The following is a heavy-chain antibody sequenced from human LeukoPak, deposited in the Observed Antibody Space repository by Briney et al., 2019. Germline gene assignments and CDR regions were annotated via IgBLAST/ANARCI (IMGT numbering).Heavy chain of an antibody. CDR1: GFTFSDYY. D-gene: IGHD5-12*01. CDR2: ISSSGSTI. J-gene: IGHJ4*02. V-gene: IGHV3-11*01. Sequence: PGGSLRLSCAASGFTFSDYYMSWIRQAPGKGLEWVSYISSSGSTIYYADSVKGRFTISRDNAKNSLYLQVNSLRAEDTAVYYCARDIVATTLFDYWGQGTLVTVSS. CDR3: ARDIVATTLFDY.